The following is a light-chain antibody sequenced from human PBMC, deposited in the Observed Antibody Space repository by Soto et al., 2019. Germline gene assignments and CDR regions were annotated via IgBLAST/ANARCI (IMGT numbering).Light chain of an antibody. CDR1: QSISSY. CDR2: AAS. V-gene: IGKV1-39*01. J-gene: IGKJ5*01. Sequence: DIQRTQSPSSLSASVGDRVTITCRASQSISSYLNWYQQKPGKAPKLLIYAASSLQSGVPSRFSGSGSGTDFTLTISSLQPEDFATYYCQQSCSTLITFGQGTRLEIK. CDR3: QQSCSTLIT.